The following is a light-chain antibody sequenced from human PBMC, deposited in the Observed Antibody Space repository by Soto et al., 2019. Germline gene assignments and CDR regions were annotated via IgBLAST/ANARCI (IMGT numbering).Light chain of an antibody. V-gene: IGKV1-5*03. CDR2: KAS. CDR1: QSISSW. CDR3: QQYNSYPIT. J-gene: IGKJ5*01. Sequence: DIQMTQSPSTLSAFVGDRVTITCRASQSISSWLAWYQQKPGKAPKSLIYKASSLESGVPSRFSGGGSGTEFTLTISSLQPDDFATYYCQQYNSYPITFSQGTRLEIK.